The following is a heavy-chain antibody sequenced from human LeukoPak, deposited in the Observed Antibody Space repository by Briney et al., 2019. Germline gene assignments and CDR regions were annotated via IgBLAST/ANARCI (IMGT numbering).Heavy chain of an antibody. Sequence: SGTLSLTCTVSGGSISSSSYYWGWIRQPPGKGLEWIGSIYYSGSTYYNPSLKSRVTISVDTSKNQFSLKLSSVTAADTAVYYCARQLGYCSSTSCYADKVDYWGQGTMVTVSS. V-gene: IGHV4-39*01. D-gene: IGHD2-2*01. CDR2: IYYSGST. CDR1: GGSISSSSYY. J-gene: IGHJ4*02. CDR3: ARQLGYCSSTSCYADKVDY.